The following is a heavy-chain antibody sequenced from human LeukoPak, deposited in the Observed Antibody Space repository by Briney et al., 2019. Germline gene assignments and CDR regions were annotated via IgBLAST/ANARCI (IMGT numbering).Heavy chain of an antibody. D-gene: IGHD6-13*01. V-gene: IGHV1-46*01. CDR3: ARGGPGWDSSSWYNY. CDR2: INPSGSST. CDR1: GYTFTSYY. Sequence: ASVKVSCKASGYTFTSYYMHWVRQAPGQGLEWMGIINPSGSSTSYAQKFQGRVTMTRDTSTSTVYMELSSLRSEDTAVYYCARGGPGWDSSSWYNYWGQGTLVTVTS. J-gene: IGHJ4*02.